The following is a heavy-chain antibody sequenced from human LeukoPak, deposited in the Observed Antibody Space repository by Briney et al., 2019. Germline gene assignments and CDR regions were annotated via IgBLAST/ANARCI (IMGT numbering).Heavy chain of an antibody. CDR1: GFTFSNYN. J-gene: IGHJ6*03. CDR2: ISGSGGST. Sequence: GGSLRLSCAASGFTFSNYNMNWVRQAPGKGLEWVSAISGSGGSTYYADSVKGRFTISRDNSKNTLYLQMNSLRAEDTAVYYCAKGPAPDYYYYYMDVWGKGTTVTISS. D-gene: IGHD1-14*01. V-gene: IGHV3-23*01. CDR3: AKGPAPDYYYYYMDV.